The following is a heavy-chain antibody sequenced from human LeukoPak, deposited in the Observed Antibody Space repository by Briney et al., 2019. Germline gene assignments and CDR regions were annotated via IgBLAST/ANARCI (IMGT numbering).Heavy chain of an antibody. CDR3: ARDLGDIVVVVAASNAFDI. V-gene: IGHV3-74*01. D-gene: IGHD2-15*01. J-gene: IGHJ3*02. Sequence: GGSLRLSCAASGFTFSSYWMHWVRQAPGKGLVWVSRINSDGSSTSYADSVKGRFTISRGNAKNTLYLQMNSLRAEDTAVYYCARDLGDIVVVVAASNAFDIRGQGTMVTVSS. CDR2: INSDGSST. CDR1: GFTFSSYW.